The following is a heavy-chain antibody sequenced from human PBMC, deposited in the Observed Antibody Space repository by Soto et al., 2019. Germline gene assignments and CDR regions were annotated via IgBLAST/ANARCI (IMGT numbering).Heavy chain of an antibody. J-gene: IGHJ5*02. CDR1: GGSISSGDYY. CDR2: IYYSGST. Sequence: PSETLSLTCTVSGGSISSGDYYWGWIRQPPGKGLEWIGSIYYSGSTYYNPSLKSRVTISVDTSKNQFSLKLSSVTAADTAVYYCARRSSSSTFDPWGQGTLVTVS. CDR3: ARRSSSSTFDP. D-gene: IGHD6-13*01. V-gene: IGHV4-39*01.